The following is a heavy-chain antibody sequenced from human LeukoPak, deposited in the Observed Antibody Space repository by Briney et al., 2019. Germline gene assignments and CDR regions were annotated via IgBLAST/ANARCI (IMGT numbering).Heavy chain of an antibody. CDR2: IYTTGST. D-gene: IGHD1-26*01. V-gene: IGHV4-4*09. CDR3: ARGLGGYFDY. CDR1: GSSIGTYS. J-gene: IGHJ4*02. Sequence: SETLSLTCTVSGSSIGTYSWSWIRQPPGKGLEWVGYIYTTGSTHYNPSLKSRVTMSLDTSKNQFSLKLSSVTAADTAVYYCARGLGGYFDYWGQGTLVTVSS.